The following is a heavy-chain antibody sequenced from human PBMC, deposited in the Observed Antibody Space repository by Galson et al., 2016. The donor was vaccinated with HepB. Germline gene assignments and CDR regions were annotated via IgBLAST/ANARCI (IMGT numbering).Heavy chain of an antibody. V-gene: IGHV4-31*11. CDR2: NYNGGTS. Sequence: TLSLTCAVSRASVTSGGYYWTWFRQHPVKGLEWIGYNYNGGTSYYAPSLRSRVTISVETSKNEFFLSLNSVTAADTGVYYCATKAGYTTGWGFWGQGTLVTVSS. CDR3: ATKAGYTTGWGF. J-gene: IGHJ4*02. CDR1: RASVTSGGYY. D-gene: IGHD6-19*01.